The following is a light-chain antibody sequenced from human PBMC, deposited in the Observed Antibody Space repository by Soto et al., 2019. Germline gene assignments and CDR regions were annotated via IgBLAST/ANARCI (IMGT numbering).Light chain of an antibody. CDR2: DVS. Sequence: QSALTQPRSVSGSPGQSVTISCTGTSSDVGGYNYVSWYQHHPGKAPKLMIYDVSERPSGVPDRFSGSKSGNTASLTISVLQCEDKADYYCCSYGGSYELHVFGTGTKLTVL. V-gene: IGLV2-11*01. CDR1: SSDVGGYNY. CDR3: CSYGGSYELHV. J-gene: IGLJ1*01.